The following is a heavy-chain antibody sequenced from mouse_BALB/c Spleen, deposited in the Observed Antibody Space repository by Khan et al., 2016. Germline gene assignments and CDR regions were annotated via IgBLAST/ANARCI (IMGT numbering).Heavy chain of an antibody. CDR2: IDTNTGEP. J-gene: IGHJ3*01. D-gene: IGHD2-4*01. CDR1: GYSFTNYG. V-gene: IGHV9-3*02. CDR3: ARYGYEYAGFAY. Sequence: QIQLVQSGPELKKPGETVKISCKASGYSFTNYGMNWVKQAPGKGLKWMGWIDTNTGEPTYAEEFKGRFAFSLETSAITAYLQLNNLNNDDTATYFCARYGYEYAGFAYWGQGTLVTVSA.